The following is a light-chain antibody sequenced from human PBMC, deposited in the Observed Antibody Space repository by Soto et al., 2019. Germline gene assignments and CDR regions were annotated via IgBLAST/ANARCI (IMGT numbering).Light chain of an antibody. J-gene: IGKJ5*01. Sequence: VLTQSPGTLSLSPGDSATLSCRASQSVSSSYLAWYQQKPGQAPRLLIYGASSRATGIPDRLSGSGSGTDFTLTISRLQSEDFAVYYCQQYNKWPPTFGQGTRLEIK. CDR1: QSVSSSY. V-gene: IGKV3-20*01. CDR3: QQYNKWPPT. CDR2: GAS.